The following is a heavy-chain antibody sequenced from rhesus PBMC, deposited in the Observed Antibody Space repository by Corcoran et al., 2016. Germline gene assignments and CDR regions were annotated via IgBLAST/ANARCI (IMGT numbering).Heavy chain of an antibody. CDR1: GCSFSSYW. CDR3: ATYRVPDV. V-gene: IGHV4-80*01. J-gene: IGHJ5-1*01. CDR2: INGKSGST. Sequence: QVQLQESGPGLVKPSATLSLTCAVSGCSFSSYWWSWIRQPPGKGLEWIGEINGKSGSTNYNPSLKSRVTISKDASKNQFSLKLSSVTAADTAVYYCATYRVPDVWGPGVLVTVSS.